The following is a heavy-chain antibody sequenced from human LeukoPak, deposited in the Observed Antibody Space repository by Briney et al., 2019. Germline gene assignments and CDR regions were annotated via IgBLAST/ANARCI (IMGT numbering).Heavy chain of an antibody. Sequence: PGGSLRLSCEVYGFTVSSNYMTWVRQAPGKGLEWVSIIYSGGGTYYADSVKGRFAISRDNSKNTLYLQMNSLRAEDTAVFYCARDLTGDAYFDYWGQGTLVTVSS. CDR1: GFTVSSNY. CDR2: IYSGGGT. CDR3: ARDLTGDAYFDY. V-gene: IGHV3-66*01. D-gene: IGHD7-27*01. J-gene: IGHJ4*02.